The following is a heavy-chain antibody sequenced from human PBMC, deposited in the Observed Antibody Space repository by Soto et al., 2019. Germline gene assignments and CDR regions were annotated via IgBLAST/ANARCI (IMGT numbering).Heavy chain of an antibody. V-gene: IGHV4-39*01. D-gene: IGHD3-22*01. Sequence: QLQLQESGPGLVKPSETLSLTCTASRGSISNSNYYWGWIRQPPGKGLEWIGNIYYGGSTYYNPSLKSRVTRSVDTSKNQFSLKLSSVTAADTAVYYCARQLYYYDSSAFDPWGQGTLVTVSS. CDR1: RGSISNSNYY. CDR2: IYYGGST. CDR3: ARQLYYYDSSAFDP. J-gene: IGHJ5*02.